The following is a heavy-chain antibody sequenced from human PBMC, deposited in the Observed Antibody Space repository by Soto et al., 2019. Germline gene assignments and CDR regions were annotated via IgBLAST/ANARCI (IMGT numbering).Heavy chain of an antibody. D-gene: IGHD3-22*01. J-gene: IGHJ4*02. CDR2: ISGSGGTT. CDR3: AKAQKVISTSFDY. V-gene: IGHV3-23*01. Sequence: PGGSLRLSCVASGFRFASYALNWVRQAPGRGLEWVSAISGSGGTTYYADSVKGRFTISRDNSKNTLFLQMNSLRAEDAAIYYCAKAQKVISTSFDYWGQGSLVTVSS. CDR1: GFRFASYA.